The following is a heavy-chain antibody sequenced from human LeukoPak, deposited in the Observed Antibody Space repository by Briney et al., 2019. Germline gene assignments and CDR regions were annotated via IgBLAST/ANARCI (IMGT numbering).Heavy chain of an antibody. D-gene: IGHD4-17*01. CDR1: GYTFTSYD. J-gene: IGHJ6*03. CDR2: TNPNSGNT. CDR3: ARGHDYGDYLLYYYYYYYMDV. V-gene: IGHV1-8*01. Sequence: GASVKVSCKASGYTFTSYDINWVRQATGQGLEWMGWTNPNSGNTGYAQKFQGRVTMTRNTSISTAYMELSSLRSEDTAVYYCARGHDYGDYLLYYYYYYYMDVWGKGTTVTVSS.